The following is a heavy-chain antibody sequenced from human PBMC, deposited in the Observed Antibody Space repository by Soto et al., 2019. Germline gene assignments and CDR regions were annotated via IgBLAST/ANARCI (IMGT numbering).Heavy chain of an antibody. J-gene: IGHJ5*02. D-gene: IGHD2-15*01. CDR2: VYYTGSA. V-gene: IGHV4-39*01. CDR3: ERKDPLNWLET. CDR1: VCSITSDCSF. Sequence: PSATXSLTCSFSVCSITSDCSFLGWIRQPPGKGLEWIGIVYYTGSAYYTPSLKSRVTISVDTSKNQFSLKLTSVTAADTAVYYCERKDPLNWLETWGQGTLVKVYS.